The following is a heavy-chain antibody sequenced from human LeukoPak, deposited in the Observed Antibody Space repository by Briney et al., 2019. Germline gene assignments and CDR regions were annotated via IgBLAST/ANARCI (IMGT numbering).Heavy chain of an antibody. J-gene: IGHJ4*02. Sequence: GGSLRLSCAASGFTFSDYWMHWVRQAPGKGLVWVSRINSVGSSTTYADSVKGRFTISRDNAKNTLYLQMNSLRAEDTAVYYCARNPVECSGGNCYSGTVDYWGQGTLVTVSS. D-gene: IGHD2-15*01. CDR1: GFTFSDYW. V-gene: IGHV3-74*03. CDR2: INSVGSST. CDR3: ARNPVECSGGNCYSGTVDY.